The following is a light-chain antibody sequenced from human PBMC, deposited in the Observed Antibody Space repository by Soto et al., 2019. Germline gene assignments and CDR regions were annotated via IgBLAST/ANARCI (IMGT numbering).Light chain of an antibody. Sequence: EIVLTHAPGTLSLYPGERATLSCRASQSVSSSYLAGYQQKPGQAPRLLIYGASSRATGIPDRFSGSGSGKEFTLTISRLEPEDFAVYYCQQYGSSPLTCGGGTKVEIK. J-gene: IGKJ4*01. CDR1: QSVSSSY. CDR3: QQYGSSPLT. V-gene: IGKV3-20*01. CDR2: GAS.